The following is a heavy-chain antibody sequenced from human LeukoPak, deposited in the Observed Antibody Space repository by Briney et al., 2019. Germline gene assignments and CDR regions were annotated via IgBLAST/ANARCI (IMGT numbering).Heavy chain of an antibody. Sequence: SETLSLTCTVSGDSISSYYWSWIRQPPGKGLEWIGSIYYSGSTYYNPSLKSRVTISVDTSKNQFSLKLSSVTAADTAVYYCARDFSDGITIFGVPRGFDPWGQGTLVTVSS. V-gene: IGHV4-59*12. CDR3: ARDFSDGITIFGVPRGFDP. D-gene: IGHD3-3*01. CDR1: GDSISSYY. CDR2: IYYSGST. J-gene: IGHJ5*02.